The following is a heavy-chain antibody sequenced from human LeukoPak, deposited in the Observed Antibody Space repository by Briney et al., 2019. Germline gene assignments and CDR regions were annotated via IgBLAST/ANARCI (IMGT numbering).Heavy chain of an antibody. CDR2: IDPSDSYT. V-gene: IGHV5-10-1*01. J-gene: IGHJ6*02. CDR1: GYSFSNYW. D-gene: IGHD2-21*01. Sequence: GESLKISCKGSGYSFSNYWISWVRQMPGKGLEWMGRIDPSDSYTNYSPSFQGHVTISADKSISTAYLQWSSLKSSDTAMYYCARQRSGSSVVLAVWGQGTTVTVSS. CDR3: ARQRSGSSVVLAV.